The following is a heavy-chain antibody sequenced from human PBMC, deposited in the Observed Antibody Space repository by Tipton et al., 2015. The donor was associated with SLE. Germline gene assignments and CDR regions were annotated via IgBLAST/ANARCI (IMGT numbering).Heavy chain of an antibody. Sequence: TLSLTCTVSGGSISSGSYYWSWIRQPAGKGLEWIGYIYTSGSTNYNPSLKSRVTISVDTSKNQFSLKLSSVTAADTAVYYCAMTEWGLDWYFDLWGRGTLVTVSS. CDR2: IYTSGST. D-gene: IGHD1-26*01. CDR3: AMTEWGLDWYFDL. V-gene: IGHV4-61*09. CDR1: GGSISSGSYY. J-gene: IGHJ2*01.